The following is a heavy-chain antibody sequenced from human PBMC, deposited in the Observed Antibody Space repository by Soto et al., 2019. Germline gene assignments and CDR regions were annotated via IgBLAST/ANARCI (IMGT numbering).Heavy chain of an antibody. V-gene: IGHV3-30*03. CDR3: AAEQWLPS. CDR1: GFTFSSYG. J-gene: IGHJ5*02. D-gene: IGHD6-19*01. CDR2: ISYDGSNK. Sequence: QVQLVESGGGVVQPGRSLRLSCAASGFTFSSYGMHWVRQAPGKGLEWVAVISYDGSNKYYADSVKGRFTISRDNSKNTLYLQMNSRRAEDTAVYYCAAEQWLPSWGQGTLVTVSS.